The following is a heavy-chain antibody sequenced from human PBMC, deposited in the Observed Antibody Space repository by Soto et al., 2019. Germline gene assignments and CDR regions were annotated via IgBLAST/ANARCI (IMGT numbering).Heavy chain of an antibody. J-gene: IGHJ6*02. Sequence: SETLSLTCAVSGGSISNSNWWSWVRQPPGKGLEWIGEIYHSGSTNYNPSLKSRVTISVDKSKKQFSLKLSSVTAADTAVYYCARMDYYYGMDVWGQGTTVTVSS. CDR1: GGSISNSNW. V-gene: IGHV4-4*02. CDR2: IYHSGST. CDR3: ARMDYYYGMDV.